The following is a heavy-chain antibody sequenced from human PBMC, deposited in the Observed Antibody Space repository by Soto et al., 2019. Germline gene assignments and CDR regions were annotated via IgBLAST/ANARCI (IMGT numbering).Heavy chain of an antibody. D-gene: IGHD4-17*01. CDR3: ARDDYGDYYYYYGMDV. Sequence: ASVKVSCKTSGYTFTSYYIHWARQAPGQGLEWMGWISAYNGNTNYAQKLQGRVTMTTDTSTSTAYMELRSLRSDDTAVYYCARDDYGDYYYYYGMDVWGQGTTVTVSS. J-gene: IGHJ6*02. V-gene: IGHV1-18*04. CDR1: GYTFTSYY. CDR2: ISAYNGNT.